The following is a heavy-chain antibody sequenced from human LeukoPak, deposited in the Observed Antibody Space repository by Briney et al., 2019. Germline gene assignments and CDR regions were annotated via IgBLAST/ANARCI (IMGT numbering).Heavy chain of an antibody. V-gene: IGHV4-34*09. CDR2: IYYSGST. D-gene: IGHD3-22*01. J-gene: IGHJ5*02. CDR1: GGSFSGYY. Sequence: KSSETLSLTCAVYGGSFSGYYWSWIRQPPGKGLEWIGYIYYSGSTYYNPSLKSRVTISVDTSKNQFSLKLSSVTAADTAVYYCARAPRSSESWFDPWGQGTLVTVSS. CDR3: ARAPRSSESWFDP.